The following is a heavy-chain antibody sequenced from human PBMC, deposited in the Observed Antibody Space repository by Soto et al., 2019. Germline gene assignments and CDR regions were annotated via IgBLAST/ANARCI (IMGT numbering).Heavy chain of an antibody. CDR1: GFTFSSYG. Sequence: GGSLRLSCAASGFTFSSYGMHWVRQAPGKGLEWVAVISYDGSNKYYADSVKGRFTISRDNSKNTLYLQMNSLRAEDTAVYYCAKDLAIAVEDWYFDLWGRGTLVTVSS. J-gene: IGHJ2*01. V-gene: IGHV3-30*18. CDR2: ISYDGSNK. CDR3: AKDLAIAVEDWYFDL. D-gene: IGHD6-19*01.